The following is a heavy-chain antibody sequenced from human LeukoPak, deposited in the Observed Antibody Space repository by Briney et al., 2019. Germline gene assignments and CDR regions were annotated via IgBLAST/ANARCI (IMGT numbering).Heavy chain of an antibody. CDR2: IYYSGST. J-gene: IGHJ5*02. D-gene: IGHD4-11*01. V-gene: IGHV4-59*01. Sequence: SETLSLTCAVYGGSFSGYYWSWIRQPPGKGLEWIGYIYYSGSTNYNPSLKSRVTISVDTSKNHFSLKLSSVTAADTAVYYCARAINDYSNYEVLTDNWFDPWGQGTLVTVSS. CDR1: GGSFSGYY. CDR3: ARAINDYSNYEVLTDNWFDP.